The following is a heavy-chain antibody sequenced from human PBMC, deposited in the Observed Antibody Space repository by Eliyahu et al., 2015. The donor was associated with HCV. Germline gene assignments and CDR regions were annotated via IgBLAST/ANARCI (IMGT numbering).Heavy chain of an antibody. CDR1: GYIFTNYW. J-gene: IGHJ4*02. CDR3: ATSGEGYSYGQFDY. D-gene: IGHD5-18*01. Sequence: EVQLVQSGAEVKKPGESLIISCKSSGYIFTNYWVGWVRQMPGKGLEWIGIIYPGXSDTRVSPSFQGQVTISADKSISTAYLQWGSLKASDTAIYYCATSGEGYSYGQFDYWGQGTLVTVSS. V-gene: IGHV5-51*03. CDR2: IYPGXSDT.